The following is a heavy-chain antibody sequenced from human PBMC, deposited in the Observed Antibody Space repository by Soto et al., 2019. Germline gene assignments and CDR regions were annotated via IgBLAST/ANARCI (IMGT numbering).Heavy chain of an antibody. V-gene: IGHV4-39*02. Sequence: SETLSLTCTVSGGSISSSSYYWAWVRQPPGKGPEWIGSINYSGTTYYNSSLKSRVTISVDTSKNQFSLKLSSVTAADTSVYYCARDLGYYYGMDVWGQGTTVTVSS. CDR1: GGSISSSSYY. CDR3: ARDLGYYYGMDV. J-gene: IGHJ6*02. CDR2: INYSGTT.